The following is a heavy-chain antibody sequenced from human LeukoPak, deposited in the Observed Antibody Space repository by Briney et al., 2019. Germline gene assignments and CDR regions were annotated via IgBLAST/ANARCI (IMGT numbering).Heavy chain of an antibody. CDR3: AREGGYCYGASCRFFDS. CDR1: GYTFTIYN. CDR2: MNLNSGNS. D-gene: IGHD2-15*01. Sequence: GASVTVSFTASGYTFTIYNINWVRQAPGQGMGWVGWMNLNSGNSGSAQTFHGRVTLTRNTSITTAYMELSSLRSEDTAVYYCAREGGYCYGASCRFFDSWGQGTLLTVSS. J-gene: IGHJ4*02. V-gene: IGHV1-8*01.